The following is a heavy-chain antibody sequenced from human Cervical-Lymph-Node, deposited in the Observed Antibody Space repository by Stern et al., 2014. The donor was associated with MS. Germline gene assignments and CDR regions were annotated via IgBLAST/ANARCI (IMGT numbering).Heavy chain of an antibody. D-gene: IGHD3-3*01. Sequence: QVKLVQSGAEVKQPGASVKVSCKASGYTFTSYDINWVRQATGQGLEWMGWMNPNSGNTGYAQKCQGRVTMTRNTSINTTYMELSSLRSEDTAVYYCARTITIFGVVIIGWFDPWGQGTLVTVSS. CDR1: GYTFTSYD. V-gene: IGHV1-8*01. CDR3: ARTITIFGVVIIGWFDP. J-gene: IGHJ5*02. CDR2: MNPNSGNT.